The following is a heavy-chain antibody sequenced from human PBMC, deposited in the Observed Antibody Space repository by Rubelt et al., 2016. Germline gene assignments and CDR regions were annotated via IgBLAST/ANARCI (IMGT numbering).Heavy chain of an antibody. CDR3: ARAAVVPAAPVDY. CDR2: IYYSGST. Sequence: QVQLQESGPGLVKPSETLSLTCTVSGGSISSYYWSWIRQPPGKGLEWIGYIYYSGSTNYNPSLKSRVTISVDTSKNQFSLKLSSVTAADTAVYYCARAAVVPAAPVDYWGQGTLVTVSS. J-gene: IGHJ4*02. V-gene: IGHV4-59*12. CDR1: GGSISSYY. D-gene: IGHD2-2*01.